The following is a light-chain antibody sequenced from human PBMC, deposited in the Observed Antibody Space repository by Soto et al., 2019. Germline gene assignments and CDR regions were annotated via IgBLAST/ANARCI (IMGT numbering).Light chain of an antibody. V-gene: IGLV2-14*03. CDR3: NSYAGSNSLVI. J-gene: IGLJ2*01. CDR2: DVN. CDR1: SNDIGGYNF. Sequence: QSALTQPASVSGSPGQSITISCTGTSNDIGGYNFVSWYQQHPGKAPKLMIYDVNKRPSGVSHRFSGSKSGNTASLTISGLQAEDEADYYCNSYAGSNSLVIFGGGTKLTVL.